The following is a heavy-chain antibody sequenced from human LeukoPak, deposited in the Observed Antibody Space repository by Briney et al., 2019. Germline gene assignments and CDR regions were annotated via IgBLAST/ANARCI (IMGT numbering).Heavy chain of an antibody. CDR1: GYTLTELS. Sequence: ASVKVSFKVSGYTLTELSMHWGRQAPGKGLEGVGGFDPEDGETIYAQKFQGRVTITEDTSTDTAYMELSSLRSEDTAVYYCAIRQFPPFLEYWGQGTLVTVSS. V-gene: IGHV1-24*01. CDR3: AIRQFPPFLEY. D-gene: IGHD3-3*01. CDR2: FDPEDGET. J-gene: IGHJ4*02.